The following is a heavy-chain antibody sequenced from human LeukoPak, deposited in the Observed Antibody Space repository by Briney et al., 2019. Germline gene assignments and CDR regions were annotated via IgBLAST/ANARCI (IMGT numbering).Heavy chain of an antibody. CDR2: IHYSGTT. Sequence: SETLSLTCTVSAGSISGYYWIWIRQPPGKGLEWIGYIHYSGTTTYNLPLKSRVTMSVDTSKNQFSLKLSSVTAADTAFYYCARHSPNVHGDYFDYWGQGTLVTVSS. V-gene: IGHV4-59*08. J-gene: IGHJ4*02. CDR3: ARHSPNVHGDYFDY. D-gene: IGHD2-8*01. CDR1: AGSISGYY.